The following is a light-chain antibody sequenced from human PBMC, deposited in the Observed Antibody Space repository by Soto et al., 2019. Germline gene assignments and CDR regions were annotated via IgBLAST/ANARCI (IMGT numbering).Light chain of an antibody. J-gene: IGLJ1*01. CDR1: SSDVGGYNF. Sequence: QSALTQPPSASGSPGQSVTISCTATSSDVGGYNFVSWYQQHPDKAPKLMIYEVNKRPSGVPNRFSGSKSGNTASLTVSGLQAEDEADYYCSSYAGNNNRYVFGTGTKVTVL. V-gene: IGLV2-8*01. CDR3: SSYAGNNNRYV. CDR2: EVN.